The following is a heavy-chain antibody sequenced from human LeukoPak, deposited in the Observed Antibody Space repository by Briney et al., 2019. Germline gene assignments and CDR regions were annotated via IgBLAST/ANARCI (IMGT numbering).Heavy chain of an antibody. J-gene: IGHJ4*02. CDR2: IKEDGSEK. V-gene: IGHV3-7*01. D-gene: IGHD2-15*01. CDR1: GFTFSSYW. CDR3: AKDTWIVVAATSVLDY. Sequence: GGSLRLSCAASGFTFSSYWMSWVRQAPGKGLEWVANIKEDGSEKYYVDSVKGRFTISRDNAKNSVYLQMSSLRAEDTAVYYCAKDTWIVVAATSVLDYWGQGTLVTVSS.